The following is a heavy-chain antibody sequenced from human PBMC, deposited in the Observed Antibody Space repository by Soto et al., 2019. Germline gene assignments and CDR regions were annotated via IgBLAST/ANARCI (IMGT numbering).Heavy chain of an antibody. CDR2: IIPIFGTA. CDR3: ARRRYCSSTSCYRGGYYYGMDV. D-gene: IGHD2-2*02. J-gene: IGHJ6*02. V-gene: IGHV1-69*01. Sequence: QVQLVQSGAEVKKPGSSVKVSCKASGGTFSSYAISWVRQAPGQGLEWMGGIIPIFGTANYAQKFQGRVTITADESTSTAYMELGSLRSEDTAVYYCARRRYCSSTSCYRGGYYYGMDVWGQGTTVTVSS. CDR1: GGTFSSYA.